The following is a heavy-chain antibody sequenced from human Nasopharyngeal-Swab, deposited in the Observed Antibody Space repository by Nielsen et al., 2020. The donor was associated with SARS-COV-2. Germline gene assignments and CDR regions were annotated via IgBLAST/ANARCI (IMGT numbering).Heavy chain of an antibody. J-gene: IGHJ6*02. CDR2: IRSKAYGGTT. D-gene: IGHD3-3*01. V-gene: IGHV3-49*02. CDR3: TRGNYRVTIFEVVTTGDYGMDV. Sequence: VRQMPGKGLEWVGFIRSKAYGGTTEYAASVKGRFTISRDDSKSIAYLQMNSLKTEDTAVYYCTRGNYRVTIFEVVTTGDYGMDVWGQGTTVTVSS.